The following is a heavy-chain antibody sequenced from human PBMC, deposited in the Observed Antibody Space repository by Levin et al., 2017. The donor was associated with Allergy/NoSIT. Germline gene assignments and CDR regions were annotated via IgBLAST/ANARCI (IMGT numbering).Heavy chain of an antibody. CDR1: GFTFSSYW. J-gene: IGHJ4*02. D-gene: IGHD3-22*01. Sequence: GESLKISCAASGFTFSSYWMHWVRQAPGKGLMWVSRINSDESRTNYADSVKGRFTISRDNAKNTLYLQMNSLRAEDTAVYYCARGYYDTSTYTASIWGQGTLVTVSS. V-gene: IGHV3-74*01. CDR3: ARGYYDTSTYTASI. CDR2: INSDESRT.